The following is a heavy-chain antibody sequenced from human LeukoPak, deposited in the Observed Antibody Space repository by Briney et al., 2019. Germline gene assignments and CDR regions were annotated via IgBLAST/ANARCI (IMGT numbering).Heavy chain of an antibody. CDR3: ARQKRSHGNFDY. V-gene: IGHV3-13*01. CDR2: LGIAGDT. Sequence: GGSLRLSCAASGFTFSSYAMHWVRQPIGKGLEWVSALGIAGDTFYPGSVKGRFTISRENAKNSLYLQMNSLRAEDTAMYYCARQKRSHGNFDYWGLGTLVTVSS. CDR1: GFTFSSYA. J-gene: IGHJ4*02. D-gene: IGHD1-1*01.